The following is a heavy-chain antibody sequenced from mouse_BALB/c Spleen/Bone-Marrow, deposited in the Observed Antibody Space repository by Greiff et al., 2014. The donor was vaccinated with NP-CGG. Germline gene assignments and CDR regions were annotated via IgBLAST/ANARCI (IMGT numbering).Heavy chain of an antibody. CDR3: ARQLYGNYAY. V-gene: IGHV1S30*01. J-gene: IGHJ3*01. CDR2: INPYNGGT. CDR1: GYSFTGYY. Sequence: EVKLQESGPELVKPGPSVKISCKASGYSFTGYYMRWVKQSHGKSLEWIGEINPYNGGTSYDQKFKGKATLTVDTSSSTAFMELHSLTSEDSLVYYCARQLYGNYAYWGQGTLVTVSA. D-gene: IGHD2-10*02.